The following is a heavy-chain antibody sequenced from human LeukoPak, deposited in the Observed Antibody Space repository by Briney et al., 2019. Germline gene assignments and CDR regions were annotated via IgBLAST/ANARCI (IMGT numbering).Heavy chain of an antibody. CDR3: ARDQPTVPYYYYYMDV. Sequence: SETLSLTCTVSGGSISSYCWSWIRQPAGKGLEWIGRIYTSGSTNYNPSLKSRVTISVDTSKNQFSLKLSSVTAADTAVYYCARDQPTVPYYYYYMDVWGKGTTVTVSS. CDR1: GGSISSYC. J-gene: IGHJ6*03. CDR2: IYTSGST. V-gene: IGHV4-4*07. D-gene: IGHD2-2*01.